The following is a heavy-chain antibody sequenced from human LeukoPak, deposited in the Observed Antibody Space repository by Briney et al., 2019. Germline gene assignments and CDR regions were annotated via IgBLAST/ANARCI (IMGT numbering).Heavy chain of an antibody. CDR1: GFTFSSYA. D-gene: IGHD3-22*01. Sequence: GGSLRLSCAASGFTFSSYAMHWVRQAPGKGREGVSYITSAGTIYNADSVKGGFTISRDNAKNSLYLQMNSLGAEHTAVYYCAREWCYYDSSGYTNWFDPWGQGTLVTVSS. CDR2: ITSAGTI. CDR3: AREWCYYDSSGYTNWFDP. V-gene: IGHV3-48*04. J-gene: IGHJ5*02.